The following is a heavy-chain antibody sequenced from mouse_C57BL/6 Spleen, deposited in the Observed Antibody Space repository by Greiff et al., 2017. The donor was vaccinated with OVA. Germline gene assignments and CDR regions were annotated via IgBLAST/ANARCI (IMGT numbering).Heavy chain of an antibody. J-gene: IGHJ1*03. CDR3: ARQVYYGSSWYFDV. Sequence: EVKLVESGGGLVQPGESLKLSCESTEYEFPSHDMSWVRKTPEKRLELVAAINSDGGSTYYPDTMERRFIISRDNTKKTLYLQMSSLRSEDTALYYCARQVYYGSSWYFDVWGTGTTVTVSS. CDR2: INSDGGST. V-gene: IGHV5-2*01. D-gene: IGHD1-1*01. CDR1: EYEFPSHD.